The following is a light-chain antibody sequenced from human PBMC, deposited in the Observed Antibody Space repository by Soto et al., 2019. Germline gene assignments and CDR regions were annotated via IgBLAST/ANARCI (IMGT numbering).Light chain of an antibody. J-gene: IGKJ3*01. CDR3: QQYYSYPFT. CDR1: QGISSY. Sequence: AIRMTQSPSSLSASTGDRVTITCRASQGISSYLAWYQQKPGKAPKLLIYAASTLQSGVPSRFSGSGSGTDFTLTISCLQSEDFATYYCQQYYSYPFTFGPGTTVHIK. V-gene: IGKV1-8*01. CDR2: AAS.